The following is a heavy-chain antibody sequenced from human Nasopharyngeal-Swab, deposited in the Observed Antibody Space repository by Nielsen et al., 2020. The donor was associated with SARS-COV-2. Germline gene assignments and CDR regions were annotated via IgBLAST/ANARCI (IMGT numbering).Heavy chain of an antibody. J-gene: IGHJ2*01. V-gene: IGHV1-18*01. CDR1: GYSFSSYG. CDR2: ISPYNGNT. CDR3: AREGFFDL. Sequence: ASVKVSCKASGYSFSSYGVAWVRQAPGQGLEWMGWISPYNGNTNYAQNFQGRVTLTRNISTSTAYMELSSLTPDDTAVYYCAREGFFDLWGRGTLVTVSS.